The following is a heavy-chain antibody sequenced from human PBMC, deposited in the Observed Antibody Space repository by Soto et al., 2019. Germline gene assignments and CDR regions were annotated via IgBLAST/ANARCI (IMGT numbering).Heavy chain of an antibody. Sequence: QVQLVQSGAEVKKPGASVKLSCRTSGYTFTHYYIHWVRQAPGQGLEWLAIINPASGSTNYAQDFQGRVTLTMDTSTTTVYMELSGLRAEDTAIFYCARDLAAGDYWGQVTLVTVSS. CDR3: ARDLAAGDY. CDR1: GYTFTHYY. J-gene: IGHJ4*02. V-gene: IGHV1-46*01. CDR2: INPASGST. D-gene: IGHD6-13*01.